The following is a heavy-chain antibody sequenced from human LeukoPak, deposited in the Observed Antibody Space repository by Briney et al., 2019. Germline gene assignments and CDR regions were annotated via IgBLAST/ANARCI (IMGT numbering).Heavy chain of an antibody. CDR1: GGSISSYH. V-gene: IGHV4-4*07. J-gene: IGHJ4*02. D-gene: IGHD3-22*01. CDR3: ARALANYYDSSGPPGFDY. Sequence: SETLSLTCTVSGGSISSYHWSWIRQPAGKGLEWIGRIYTSGSTNYNPSLKSRVTMSVDTSKNQFSLKLSSVTAADTAVYYCARALANYYDSSGPPGFDYWGQGTLVTVSS. CDR2: IYTSGST.